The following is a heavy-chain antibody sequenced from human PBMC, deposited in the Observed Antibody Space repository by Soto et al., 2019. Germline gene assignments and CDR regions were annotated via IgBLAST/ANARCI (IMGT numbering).Heavy chain of an antibody. CDR2: IDPSGGIT. CDR1: GYSFTNFH. Sequence: GASVKVSCKASGYSFTNFHIHWVRQAPGQGLEWMGMIDPSGGITRDAQRLQGRITMTRDASTSTVYMELRSLTAADTAVYYCARDPVYCSSTSCYVGWFDPWGQGTLVTVSS. CDR3: ARDPVYCSSTSCYVGWFDP. V-gene: IGHV1-46*01. J-gene: IGHJ5*02. D-gene: IGHD2-2*01.